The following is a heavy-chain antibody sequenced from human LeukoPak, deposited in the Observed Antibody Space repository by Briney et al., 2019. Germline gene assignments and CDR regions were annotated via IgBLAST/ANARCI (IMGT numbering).Heavy chain of an antibody. J-gene: IGHJ4*02. CDR3: ARVERWLQFSLIDY. D-gene: IGHD5-24*01. Sequence: PGGSLRLSCAASGFTVSSYYMSWVRQAPGKGLEWVSVIYSGGSTYYADSVKGRFTISRDNSKNTLYLQMNSLRAEDTAVYYCARVERWLQFSLIDYWGQGTLVTVSS. V-gene: IGHV3-53*01. CDR1: GFTVSSYY. CDR2: IYSGGST.